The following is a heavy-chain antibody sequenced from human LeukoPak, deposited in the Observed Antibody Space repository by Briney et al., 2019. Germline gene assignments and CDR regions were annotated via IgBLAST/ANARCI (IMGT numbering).Heavy chain of an antibody. Sequence: PGGSLRLSCVASRFTFGSYWMGWVRQAPGKGLEWVANIKQDGGETYYVDSVKGRFTISRDNAKNSLYLQVSSLRADDTAMYYCARVYSYGYFDSWGQGTLVTVSS. CDR1: RFTFGSYW. D-gene: IGHD5-18*01. CDR2: IKQDGGET. V-gene: IGHV3-7*01. CDR3: ARVYSYGYFDS. J-gene: IGHJ4*02.